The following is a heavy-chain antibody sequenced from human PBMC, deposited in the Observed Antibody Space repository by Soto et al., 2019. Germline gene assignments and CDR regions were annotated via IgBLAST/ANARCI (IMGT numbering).Heavy chain of an antibody. CDR2: INPSGGST. D-gene: IGHD5-12*01. V-gene: IGHV1-46*01. Sequence: QVQLVQSGAEVKKPGASVKVSCKASGYTFTSYYMHWVRQAPGQGLEWMGIINPSGGSTSYAQKFQGRVTMTSDTSTSTVYMNLSSLRSEDTAVYFWARRYGGYECFDYWGQGTLVTVCS. CDR1: GYTFTSYY. CDR3: ARRYGGYECFDY. J-gene: IGHJ4*02.